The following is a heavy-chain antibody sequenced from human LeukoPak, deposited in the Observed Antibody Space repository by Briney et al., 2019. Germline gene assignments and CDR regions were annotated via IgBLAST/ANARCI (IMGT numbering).Heavy chain of an antibody. D-gene: IGHD2-2*02. CDR2: ISGDGRGT. V-gene: IGHV3-74*01. CDR3: AKELGHTLPFDC. Sequence: GGSMRLSCAASGFIFTDYWMHWVRQGPGKELVWVARISGDGRGTTYADSVKGRFTISRDNAKSTAFLQMKSLRAEDTGIYYCAKELGHTLPFDCWGQGTLVTVSS. CDR1: GFIFTDYW. J-gene: IGHJ4*02.